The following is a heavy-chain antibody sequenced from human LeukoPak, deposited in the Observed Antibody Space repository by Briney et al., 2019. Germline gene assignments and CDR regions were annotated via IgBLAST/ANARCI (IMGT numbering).Heavy chain of an antibody. V-gene: IGHV3-23*01. CDR3: AKPSGRHPNYVFDH. D-gene: IGHD1-26*01. Sequence: PGGSLRLSCAASGFTFSSHAMSWVRQAPGKGLEWVSAVSDSGRETFYTDSVKGRFTISRDNSKNTLYLEMNSLRAEDTAVYYCAKPSGRHPNYVFDHWGQGTLVTVSS. CDR1: GFTFSSHA. CDR2: VSDSGRET. J-gene: IGHJ4*02.